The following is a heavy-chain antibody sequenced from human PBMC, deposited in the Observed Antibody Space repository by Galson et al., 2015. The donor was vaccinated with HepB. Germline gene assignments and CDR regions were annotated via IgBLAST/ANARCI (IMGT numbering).Heavy chain of an antibody. V-gene: IGHV3-53*01. D-gene: IGHD1-26*01. Sequence: SLRLSCAASGFTVSSNSMNWVRQAPGKGLEWVSLIYSGGSTYYADSVKGRFTISRDNSKNTLSLQMNSLRVDDTAVYYCARDGNGPFSYWGQGTLVTVSS. CDR1: GFTVSSNS. J-gene: IGHJ4*02. CDR3: ARDGNGPFSY. CDR2: IYSGGST.